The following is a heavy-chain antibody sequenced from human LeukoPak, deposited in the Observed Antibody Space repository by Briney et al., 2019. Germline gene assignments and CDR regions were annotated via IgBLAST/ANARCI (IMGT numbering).Heavy chain of an antibody. V-gene: IGHV4-4*07. J-gene: IGHJ6*03. CDR2: IYTSGST. Sequence: SETLSLTCTVSGGFNISYYWSWIRQPAGKGLEWIGRIYTSGSTNYNPSLKSRVTMSVDTSKNQFSLKLSSVTAADTAVYYCARGLAAAASYYFYYYYLDVWGEGTTVTVSS. CDR3: ARGLAAAASYYFYYYYLDV. CDR1: GGFNISYY. D-gene: IGHD6-13*01.